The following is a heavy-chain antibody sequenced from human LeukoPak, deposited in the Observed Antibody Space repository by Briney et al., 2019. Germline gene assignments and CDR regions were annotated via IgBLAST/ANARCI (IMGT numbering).Heavy chain of an antibody. D-gene: IGHD4-23*01. Sequence: PGGSLRLSCAASGFTFSSYWMSWVRQAPGKGLEWVANIKQDGSEKYYVDSVKGRFTISRDNAKNSLYLQMNSLRAEDTAVYYCARDRGYGGNSDYYYGMDVWGQGTTATVSS. CDR1: GFTFSSYW. CDR3: ARDRGYGGNSDYYYGMDV. V-gene: IGHV3-7*01. CDR2: IKQDGSEK. J-gene: IGHJ6*02.